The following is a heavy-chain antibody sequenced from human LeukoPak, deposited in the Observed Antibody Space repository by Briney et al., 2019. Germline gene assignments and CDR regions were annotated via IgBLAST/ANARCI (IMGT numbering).Heavy chain of an antibody. CDR1: GFTVSTNY. V-gene: IGHV3-53*01. Sequence: GGSLRLSCAASGFTVSTNYMSWARQAPGKGLEWVSVVYSDGKTCYADAVKGRFTISKDNSRNTLYLQMNSLRAEDTAVYYCARGQWLDSAFDYWGQGTLVTVSS. CDR3: ARGQWLDSAFDY. CDR2: VYSDGKT. J-gene: IGHJ4*02. D-gene: IGHD6-19*01.